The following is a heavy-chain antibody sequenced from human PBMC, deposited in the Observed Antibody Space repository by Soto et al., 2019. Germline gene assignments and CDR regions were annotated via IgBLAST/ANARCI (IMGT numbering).Heavy chain of an antibody. CDR1: GFTVSSNY. V-gene: IGHV3-53*01. Sequence: PVGSLRLSCAASGFTVSSNYMSCVRQAPGKGLEWVSVIYSGGSTYYADSVKGRFTISRDNSKNTLYLQMNSLRAEDTAVYYCARGVTYYYDSSGPAVDYWGQGTLVTVSS. D-gene: IGHD3-22*01. CDR2: IYSGGST. J-gene: IGHJ4*02. CDR3: ARGVTYYYDSSGPAVDY.